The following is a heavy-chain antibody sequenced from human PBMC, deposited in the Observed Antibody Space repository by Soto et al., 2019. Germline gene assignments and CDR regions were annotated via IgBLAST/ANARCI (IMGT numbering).Heavy chain of an antibody. Sequence: SETLSLTCTVSGDSISSSIWWGWFRQPPGKGLEWIAEIYHSGSTNYYPSLKTRVSMSVDKSKNQFSLKVNSVTAADTAVYYCARRRDGSGSLDDWGQGTLVTVAS. CDR1: GDSISSSIW. D-gene: IGHD3-10*01. CDR2: IYHSGST. CDR3: ARRRDGSGSLDD. J-gene: IGHJ4*02. V-gene: IGHV4-4*02.